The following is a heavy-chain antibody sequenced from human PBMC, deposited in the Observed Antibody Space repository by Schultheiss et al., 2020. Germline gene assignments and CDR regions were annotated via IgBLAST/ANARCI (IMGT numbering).Heavy chain of an antibody. J-gene: IGHJ4*02. D-gene: IGHD6-13*01. CDR2: ISYDGSNK. CDR1: GFTFSSYA. V-gene: IGHV3-30-3*01. CDR3: ARDRLLGGLAAAGTGFDY. Sequence: GGSLRLSCAASGFTFSSYAMHWVRQAPGKGLEWVAVISYDGSNKYYADSVKGRFTISRDNSKNTLYLQMNSLRAEDAAVRDCARDRLLGGLAAAGTGFDYWGQGTLVTVSS.